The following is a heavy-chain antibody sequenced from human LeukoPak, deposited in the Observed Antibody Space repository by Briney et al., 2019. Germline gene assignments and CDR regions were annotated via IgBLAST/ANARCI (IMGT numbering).Heavy chain of an antibody. CDR3: ARTLTLPNWFDP. V-gene: IGHV1-46*01. J-gene: IGHJ5*02. D-gene: IGHD2-21*02. Sequence: ASVKVSCKASGYTFTSYYLHWVRQAPGQGLEWMGIINPSGGSTSYAQKFQGRVTMTRDTSMSTVYMELSSLRSGDTAVYYCARTLTLPNWFDPWGQGTLVTVSS. CDR1: GYTFTSYY. CDR2: INPSGGST.